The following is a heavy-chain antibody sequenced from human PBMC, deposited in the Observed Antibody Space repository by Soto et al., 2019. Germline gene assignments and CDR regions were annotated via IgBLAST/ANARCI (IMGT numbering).Heavy chain of an antibody. J-gene: IGHJ5*02. V-gene: IGHV3-48*01. D-gene: IGHD3-10*01. Sequence: GGSLRLSWAASGFTFSSYSMNWVRQAPGKGLEWVSYISSSSSTIYYADSVKGRFTISRDNAKNSLYLQMNSLRAEDTAVYYCARVPSGSGSYDNWFDPWGQGTLVTVSS. CDR3: ARVPSGSGSYDNWFDP. CDR2: ISSSSSTI. CDR1: GFTFSSYS.